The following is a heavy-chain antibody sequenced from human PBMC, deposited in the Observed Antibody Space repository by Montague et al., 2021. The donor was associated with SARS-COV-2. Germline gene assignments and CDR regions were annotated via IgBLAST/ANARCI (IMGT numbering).Heavy chain of an antibody. CDR3: ARGFDY. J-gene: IGHJ4*02. Sequence: SETLSLTCTVSGGSISRYYWNWIRQSPGKGLEWIGYIYYTGSTSYNPSPNSRVSISVDTSNNQFSLRLSSVTAADTAVYYCARGFDYWGQGTLVTVSS. CDR1: GGSISRYY. CDR2: IYYTGST. V-gene: IGHV4-59*01.